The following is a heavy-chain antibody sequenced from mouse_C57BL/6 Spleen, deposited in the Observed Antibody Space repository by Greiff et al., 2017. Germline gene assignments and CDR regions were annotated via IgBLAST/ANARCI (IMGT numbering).Heavy chain of an antibody. J-gene: IGHJ1*03. CDR1: GYSITSGYY. D-gene: IGHD3-3*01. CDR3: AREGTGWYFDV. V-gene: IGHV3-6*01. CDR2: ISYDGSN. Sequence: EVQLQQSGPGLVKPSQSLSLTCSVTGYSITSGYYWNWIRQFPGNKLEWMGYISYDGSNYYNPSLKTRISITRDTAKNQFFLKLNAVTTEDATTYYCAREGTGWYFDVWGTGTTVTVSS.